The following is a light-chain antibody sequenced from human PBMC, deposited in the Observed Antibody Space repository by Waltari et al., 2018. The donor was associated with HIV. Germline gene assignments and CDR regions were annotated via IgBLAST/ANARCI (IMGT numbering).Light chain of an antibody. J-gene: IGLJ3*02. CDR3: QSADSNASLWV. V-gene: IGLV3-25*03. CDR1: ALPKQY. CDR2: KDT. Sequence: SYELTQPPSVSVSPGQTARITCPGDALPKQYAYWYQQRPGQAPVLVIYKDTGRPSGIPERFSGSSSGTTATLTIIGVQAQDEADYHCQSADSNASLWVFGGGTKLTVL.